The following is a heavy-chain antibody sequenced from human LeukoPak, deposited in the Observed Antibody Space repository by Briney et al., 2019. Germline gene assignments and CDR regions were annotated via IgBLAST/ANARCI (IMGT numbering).Heavy chain of an antibody. J-gene: IGHJ4*02. CDR1: GGSVSSYY. Sequence: PSEPLSLTCTLSGGSVSSYYWNWLRQPPGKGLEWIGYIYYSGSINYNPSLKSRVTISGDTSKNQISLKLSSVTAADTAVYYCARGPHTGVNYYDSSGYYYWRQGTLVTVSS. V-gene: IGHV4-59*02. CDR3: ARGPHTGVNYYDSSGYYY. D-gene: IGHD3-22*01. CDR2: IYYSGSI.